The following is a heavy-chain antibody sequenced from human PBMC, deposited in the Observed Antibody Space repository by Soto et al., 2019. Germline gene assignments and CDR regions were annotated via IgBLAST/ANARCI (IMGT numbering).Heavy chain of an antibody. Sequence: QITLKESGPPLVKPTQSLTLTCTFSGFSLTTTGVGVGWFRQPPGKALEWLALVYWHDERRYSPSLKTRLTITKDTSKNHVVLTMTNMDPVDTGTYYCAYSSRITMVFSFWGQGTVVTVSS. CDR3: AYSSRITMVFSF. CDR1: GFSLTTTGVG. V-gene: IGHV2-5*01. J-gene: IGHJ3*01. D-gene: IGHD3-10*01. CDR2: VYWHDER.